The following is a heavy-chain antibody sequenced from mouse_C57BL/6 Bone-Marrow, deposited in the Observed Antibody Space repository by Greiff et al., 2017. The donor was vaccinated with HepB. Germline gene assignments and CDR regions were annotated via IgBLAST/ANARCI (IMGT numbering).Heavy chain of an antibody. Sequence: QVQLQQPGAELVKPGASVKMSCKASGYTFTSYWITWVKQRPGQGLEWIGDIYPGSGSTNYNEKFKSKATLTVDTSSSTAYMQLSSLTSEDSAVYYCARKGLNTTVRYYAMDYWGQGTSVTVSS. CDR3: ARKGLNTTVRYYAMDY. J-gene: IGHJ4*01. D-gene: IGHD1-1*01. CDR2: IYPGSGST. V-gene: IGHV1-55*01. CDR1: GYTFTSYW.